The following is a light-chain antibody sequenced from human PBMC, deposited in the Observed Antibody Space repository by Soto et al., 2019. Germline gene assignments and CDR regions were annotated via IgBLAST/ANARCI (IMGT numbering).Light chain of an antibody. CDR2: DAS. V-gene: IGKV3D-20*02. J-gene: IGKJ5*01. Sequence: TQSPVTLSLSPGQRATGPFTPSQTVRNNYLAWYQQKPGQAPKLLIHDASSRATGIPDRFSGGGSGTDFILTISRLEPEDFAVYYCQQRSNWPITFGQGTRLEIK. CDR1: QTVRNNY. CDR3: QQRSNWPIT.